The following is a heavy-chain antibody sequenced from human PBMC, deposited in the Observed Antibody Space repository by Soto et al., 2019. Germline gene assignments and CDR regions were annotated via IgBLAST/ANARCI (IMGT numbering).Heavy chain of an antibody. CDR1: GDSISSRNW. J-gene: IGHJ5*02. D-gene: IGHD2-8*01. CDR2: IHHSGST. Sequence: QVQLQESGPGLVKPSETMSLTCAVSGDSISSRNWWSWVRQTPGKGLEYIGEIHHSGSTNYNPSLKSRVTMSVDKSKNQFSLNLNSVTAADTAIYYCARRKLEMMYVGWVDPWGQGTLVTVSS. CDR3: ARRKLEMMYVGWVDP. V-gene: IGHV4-4*02.